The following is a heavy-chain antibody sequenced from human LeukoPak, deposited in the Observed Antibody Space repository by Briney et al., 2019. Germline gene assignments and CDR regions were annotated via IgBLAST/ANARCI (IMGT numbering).Heavy chain of an antibody. D-gene: IGHD3-22*01. J-gene: IGHJ4*02. CDR2: FDPEDGET. Sequence: GASVKVSCKVSGYILTELSMHWVRQAPGKGLEWMGGFDPEDGETIYAQKFQGRVTMTEDTSTDTAYMELSSLRSEDTAVYYCATRRFYDSSGSFDSWGQGTLVTVSS. CDR3: ATRRFYDSSGSFDS. V-gene: IGHV1-24*01. CDR1: GYILTELS.